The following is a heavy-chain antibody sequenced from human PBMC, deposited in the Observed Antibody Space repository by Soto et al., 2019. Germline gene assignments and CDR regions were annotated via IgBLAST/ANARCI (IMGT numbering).Heavy chain of an antibody. CDR3: TRLDAPGDRALDI. J-gene: IGHJ3*02. V-gene: IGHV3-73*01. CDR2: IRDKTNGYAI. Sequence: EVQLVESGGDLVQPGGSLKLSCAASGFSISGSAIHWVRQASGKGLEWVARIRDKTNGYAIAYAASVQCRFTISRDDSKNTAFLQMNSLKTEDTAVYYCTRLDAPGDRALDIWGQGTMVTVSS. CDR1: GFSISGSA.